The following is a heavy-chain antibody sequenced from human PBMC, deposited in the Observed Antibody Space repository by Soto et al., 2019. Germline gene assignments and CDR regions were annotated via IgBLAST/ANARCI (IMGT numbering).Heavy chain of an antibody. D-gene: IGHD3-22*01. CDR2: IKSKTDGGTT. V-gene: IGHV3-15*07. Sequence: GGSLRLSCAASGFTFSNAWMNWVRQAPGKGLEWVGRIKSKTDGGTTDYAAPVKGRFTISRDDSKSTLYLQMNSLKTEDTAVYYCTTSLQYYDSSGYYMLVQRYGMDVWGQGTTVTVSS. CDR3: TTSLQYYDSSGYYMLVQRYGMDV. CDR1: GFTFSNAW. J-gene: IGHJ6*02.